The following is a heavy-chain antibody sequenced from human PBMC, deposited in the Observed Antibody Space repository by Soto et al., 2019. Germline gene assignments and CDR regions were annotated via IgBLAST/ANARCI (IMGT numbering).Heavy chain of an antibody. V-gene: IGHV3-74*01. CDR3: VRDNNWSFDY. J-gene: IGHJ4*02. D-gene: IGHD1-1*01. CDR2: IGPDGSNI. Sequence: GWSLRLSCAASGFIFSSHWIHWVRQAPGKGLVGVSHIGPDGSNIWEADSVQGRFTISRDNARNRLYLQMNSLRDEDTAIYYCVRDNNWSFDYWGQGILVTVSS. CDR1: GFIFSSHW.